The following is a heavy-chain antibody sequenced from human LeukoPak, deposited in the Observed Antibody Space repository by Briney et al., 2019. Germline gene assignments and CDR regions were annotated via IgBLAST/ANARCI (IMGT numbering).Heavy chain of an antibody. V-gene: IGHV1-2*02. Sequence: ASVEVSCKASGYTFTGYYMHWVRQAPGQGLEWMGWINPNSGGTNYAQKFQGRVTMTRDTSISTAYMELSRLRSDDTAVYYCASASWDYVWGSYRSKDDYWGQGTLVTVSS. J-gene: IGHJ4*02. CDR3: ASASWDYVWGSYRSKDDY. CDR1: GYTFTGYY. D-gene: IGHD3-16*02. CDR2: INPNSGGT.